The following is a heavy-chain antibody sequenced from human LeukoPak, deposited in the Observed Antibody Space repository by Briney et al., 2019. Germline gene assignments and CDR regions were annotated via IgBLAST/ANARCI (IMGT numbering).Heavy chain of an antibody. CDR2: IWYDGSNE. V-gene: IGHV3-33*01. CDR1: GLTFSSYG. CDR3: ARDGPNCSGGSCYSGTLDY. Sequence: GGSLRLSCAASGLTFSSYGMHWVRQAPGKGLEWVAVIWYDGSNEYYADSVKGRFTISRDNSKNTLYLQMNSLRAEDTAVYYCARDGPNCSGGSCYSGTLDYWGQGTLVTVSS. D-gene: IGHD2-15*01. J-gene: IGHJ4*02.